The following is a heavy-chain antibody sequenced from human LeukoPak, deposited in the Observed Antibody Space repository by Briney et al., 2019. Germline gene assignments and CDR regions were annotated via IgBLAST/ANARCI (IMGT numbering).Heavy chain of an antibody. J-gene: IGHJ4*02. D-gene: IGHD3-9*01. V-gene: IGHV1-46*01. CDR3: ARAQSYYDILTGYYTSYYFDY. CDR2: INPSGGST. Sequence: VASVKVSCKASGYTFTSYYMHWVRQAPGQGLEWMGIINPSGGSTSYAQKFQGRVTMTRDTSTSTVYMELSSLRSEDTAVYYCARAQSYYDILTGYYTSYYFDYWGQGTLVTVSS. CDR1: GYTFTSYY.